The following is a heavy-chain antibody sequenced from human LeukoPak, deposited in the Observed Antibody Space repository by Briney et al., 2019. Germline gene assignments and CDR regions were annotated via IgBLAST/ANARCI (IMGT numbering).Heavy chain of an antibody. CDR1: GFTFSSHA. D-gene: IGHD2-2*01. V-gene: IGHV3-30-3*01. CDR2: ISYDGSNK. Sequence: PGGSLRLSCAASGFTFSSHAMHWVRQAPGKGLEWVAVISYDGSNKYYADSVKGRFTISRDNSKNTLYLQMNSLRAEDTAVYYCARGGYVVPAATGDYWGQGTLVTVSS. J-gene: IGHJ4*02. CDR3: ARGGYVVPAATGDY.